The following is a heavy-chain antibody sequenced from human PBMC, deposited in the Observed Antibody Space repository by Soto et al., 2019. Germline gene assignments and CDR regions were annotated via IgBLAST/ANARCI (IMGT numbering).Heavy chain of an antibody. D-gene: IGHD3-16*02. J-gene: IGHJ4*02. CDR3: ARDLMSQYDYLWGSYRGGY. Sequence: EVQLVESGGGLVQPGGSLRLSCAASGFTFSSYWMHWVRQAPGKGLVWVSRINSDGSSTSYADSVKGRFTISRDNAKNTLYLQMNSLRAEDTAVYYCARDLMSQYDYLWGSYRGGYWGQGTLVTVSS. CDR2: INSDGSST. V-gene: IGHV3-74*01. CDR1: GFTFSSYW.